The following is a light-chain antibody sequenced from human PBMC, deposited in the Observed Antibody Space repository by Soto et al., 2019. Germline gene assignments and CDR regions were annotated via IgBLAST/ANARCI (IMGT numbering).Light chain of an antibody. CDR2: EGS. Sequence: QSVLTQPASVSGSPGQSSTIPCTGTSSDIGGYDLVSWYQQHPGKAPKLMIYEGSKRPSGVSNRFSGSKSGNTASLTISGLQAEDEADYYCCSYAGSSTYVFGTGTKVTVL. CDR1: SSDIGGYDL. V-gene: IGLV2-23*01. CDR3: CSYAGSSTYV. J-gene: IGLJ1*01.